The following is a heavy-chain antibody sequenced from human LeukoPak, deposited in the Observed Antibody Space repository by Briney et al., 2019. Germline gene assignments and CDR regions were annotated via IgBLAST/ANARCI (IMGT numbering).Heavy chain of an antibody. D-gene: IGHD2-15*01. V-gene: IGHV3-64*04. J-gene: IGHJ4*02. CDR2: ISPSGDRT. CDR3: AKSGPGIVVVVAAYFDY. CDR1: GFTFTNHP. Sequence: GGSLRLSCAASGFTFTNHPMHWVRQASGKRLEYVSAISPSGDRTWYADSVKGRFTISRDNSKNTLYLQMNSLRAEDTAVYYCAKSGPGIVVVVAAYFDYWGQGTLVTVSS.